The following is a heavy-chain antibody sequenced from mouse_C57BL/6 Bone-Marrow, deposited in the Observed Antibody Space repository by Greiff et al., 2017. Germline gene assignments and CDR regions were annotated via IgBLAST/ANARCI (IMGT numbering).Heavy chain of an antibody. CDR1: GFTFSSYA. J-gene: IGHJ2*01. CDR2: ISDGGSYT. D-gene: IGHD3-1*01. CDR3: ARDKAQTYYFDY. Sequence: EVKLMESGGGLVKPGGSLKLSCAASGFTFSSYAMSWVRQTPEKRLEWVATISDGGSYTYYPDNVKGRFTISRDNAKNNLYLQMSHLKSEDTAMYYCARDKAQTYYFDYWGQGTTLTVSS. V-gene: IGHV5-4*01.